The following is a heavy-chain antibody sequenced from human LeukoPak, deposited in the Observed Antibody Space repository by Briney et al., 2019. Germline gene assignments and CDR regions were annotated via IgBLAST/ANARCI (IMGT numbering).Heavy chain of an antibody. CDR3: ARGQGDYVWGSYRYPQNLDY. Sequence: SETLSLTCAVYGGSFSGYYWSRIRQPPGKGLEWIGEIDHSGSTNYNPSLKSRVTISVDTSKNQFSLKLSSVTAADTAVYYCARGQGDYVWGSYRYPQNLDYWGQGTLVTVSS. V-gene: IGHV4-34*01. D-gene: IGHD3-16*02. J-gene: IGHJ4*02. CDR2: IDHSGST. CDR1: GGSFSGYY.